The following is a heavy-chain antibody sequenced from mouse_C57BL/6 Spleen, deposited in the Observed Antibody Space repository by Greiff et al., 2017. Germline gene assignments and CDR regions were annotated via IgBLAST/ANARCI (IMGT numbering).Heavy chain of an antibody. J-gene: IGHJ4*01. V-gene: IGHV5-16*01. D-gene: IGHD1-3*01. CDR1: GFTFSDYY. CDR3: ARAYIPYSAMDY. CDR2: INYDGSST. Sequence: EVKVVESEGGLVQPGSSMKLSCTASGFTFSDYYMAWVRQVPEKGLEWVANINYDGSSTYYLDSLKSRFIISRDNAKNILYLQMSSLKSEDTATYYCARAYIPYSAMDYWGQGTSVTVSS.